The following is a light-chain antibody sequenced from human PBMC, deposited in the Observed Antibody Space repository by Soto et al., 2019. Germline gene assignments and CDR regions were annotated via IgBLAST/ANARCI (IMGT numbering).Light chain of an antibody. CDR1: QSVSSY. CDR3: QQRSNWPT. V-gene: IGKV3-11*01. CDR2: DAS. Sequence: EIVLTQSPATLSLSPGERATLSCRASQSVSSYLAWYQQKPGQAPRLLIYDASNRATGIPARFSGSGSGTDFTLTISRLEPDDFAVYYCQQRSNWPTFGPGTKVDIK. J-gene: IGKJ3*01.